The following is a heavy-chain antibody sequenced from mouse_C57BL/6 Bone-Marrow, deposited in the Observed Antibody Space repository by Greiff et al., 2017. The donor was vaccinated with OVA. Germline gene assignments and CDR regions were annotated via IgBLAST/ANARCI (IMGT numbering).Heavy chain of an antibody. Sequence: QVQLQQPGAELVKPGASVKLSCKASGYTFTSYWMQWVKQRPGQGLEWIGGIDPSDSYTNYNQKFKGKATLTVDTASSTAYMQLSSLTSEDSAVYYCARGGIYYYGSSYGYWGQGTTLTVSS. CDR2: IDPSDSYT. J-gene: IGHJ2*01. V-gene: IGHV1-50*01. CDR3: ARGGIYYYGSSYGY. D-gene: IGHD1-1*01. CDR1: GYTFTSYW.